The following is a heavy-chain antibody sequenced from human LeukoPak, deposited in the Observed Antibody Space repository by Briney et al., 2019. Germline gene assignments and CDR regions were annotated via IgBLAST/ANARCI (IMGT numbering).Heavy chain of an antibody. V-gene: IGHV3-11*03. J-gene: IGHJ4*02. Sequence: GGSLRLSCAASGFTFSDYYMNWIRQAPGKGLEWISYISSSGSSTRYADSVKGRFTISRDNTRNSLYLQMTSLRVDDTAVYYCASKGGNWGQGTLVTVSS. CDR1: GFTFSDYY. D-gene: IGHD2-15*01. CDR2: ISSSGSST. CDR3: ASKGGN.